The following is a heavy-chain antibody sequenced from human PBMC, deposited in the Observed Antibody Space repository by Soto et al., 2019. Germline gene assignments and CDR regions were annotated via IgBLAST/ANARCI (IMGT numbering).Heavy chain of an antibody. CDR3: ARDVSGELQLAFRPYCFEN. CDR2: IYSDSSTYGNRT. J-gene: IGHJ4*02. Sequence: GGSLRLSCAVSGFTVRNDYMSWVRQAPGKGLEWVSIIYSDSSTYGNRTYYADSVRGRFTISRDNSENTLYLQMTSLTVEDTAVYYCARDVSGELQLAFRPYCFENWGQGTLVTVSS. D-gene: IGHD6-13*01. CDR1: GFTVRNDY. V-gene: IGHV3-66*01.